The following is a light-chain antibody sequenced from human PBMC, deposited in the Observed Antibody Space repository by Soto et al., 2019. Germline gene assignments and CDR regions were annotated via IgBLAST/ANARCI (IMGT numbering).Light chain of an antibody. CDR2: EDN. CDR3: QSYDSSNVV. CDR1: SGSIASNY. V-gene: IGLV6-57*04. J-gene: IGLJ2*01. Sequence: FMLTQPHSVSESPGKTVTISCNRSSGSIASNYVQWYQQRPGSAPTTVIYEDNQRPSGVPDRFSGSIDSSSNSASLTISGLKTEDEADYYCQSYDSSNVVFGGGTKLTVL.